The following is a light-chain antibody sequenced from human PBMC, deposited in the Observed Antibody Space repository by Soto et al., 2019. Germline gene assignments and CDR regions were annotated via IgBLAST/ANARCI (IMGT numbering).Light chain of an antibody. CDR2: KVS. Sequence: DIQMTQSPSTLSASVGDRVTITCRASQSINNWLAWYQQKPGKAPKLLIYKVSNLESGVPSRFSGSGSGTEFTLTISSLQPDEFAVYYCQQYYSYSGTFGQGTKLEIK. J-gene: IGKJ2*01. V-gene: IGKV1-5*03. CDR3: QQYYSYSGT. CDR1: QSINNW.